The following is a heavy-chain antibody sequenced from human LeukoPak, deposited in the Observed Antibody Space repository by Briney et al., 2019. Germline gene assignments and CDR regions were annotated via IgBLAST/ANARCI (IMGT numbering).Heavy chain of an antibody. CDR1: GYTLTELS. CDR3: AKDRPTVYSSSWLHFLDS. V-gene: IGHV1-24*01. D-gene: IGHD6-13*01. Sequence: ASVKVSCKVSGYTLTELSMHWVRQAPGKGLEWRGGFDPEDGETIYAQKFQGRVTMTEDTSTDTAYMELSSLRADDAAVYYCAKDRPTVYSSSWLHFLDSWGQGTLVTVSS. J-gene: IGHJ4*02. CDR2: FDPEDGET.